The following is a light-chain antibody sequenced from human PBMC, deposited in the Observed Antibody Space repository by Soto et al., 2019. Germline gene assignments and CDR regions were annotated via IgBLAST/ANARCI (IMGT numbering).Light chain of an antibody. Sequence: EIVLTQSPATLSLSLWERATLSCRASQSVSSYLAWYQQKPGQSPRLLIYHASNRATGIPARFSGSGSGTDFTLTISSLEPEDFAIYFCQQYNNWPYSFGQGTRLEIK. CDR2: HAS. CDR3: QQYNNWPYS. V-gene: IGKV3-11*01. J-gene: IGKJ5*01. CDR1: QSVSSY.